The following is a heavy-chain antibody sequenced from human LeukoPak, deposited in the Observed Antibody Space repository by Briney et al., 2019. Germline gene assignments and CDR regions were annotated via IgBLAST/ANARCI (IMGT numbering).Heavy chain of an antibody. Sequence: PSETLSLTCTVSGGSISGYCWNWLRQPAGKGLEWIGRISPSGSPEYRSSLMSRLTMSADTSKTQFSLRLTSVTAADAAMYYCARTIVDTIEFDSWGQGTLVTVSS. D-gene: IGHD5-12*01. V-gene: IGHV4-4*07. J-gene: IGHJ4*02. CDR2: ISPSGSP. CDR1: GGSISGYC. CDR3: ARTIVDTIEFDS.